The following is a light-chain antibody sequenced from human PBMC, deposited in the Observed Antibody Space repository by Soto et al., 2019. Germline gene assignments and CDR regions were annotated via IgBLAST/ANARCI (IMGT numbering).Light chain of an antibody. V-gene: IGLV3-21*02. J-gene: IGLJ2*01. CDR3: QVWDNSSDDPRVV. CDR1: NNGRKS. CDR2: DDS. Sequence: SYELTQPPSVSVAPGQTATISCGGYNNGRKSVHWYQQKAGQAPVLVVYDDSDRPSGIPERFSGSNSGNTATLTISRVEAGDEADYYCQVWDNSSDDPRVVFGGGTKLTVL.